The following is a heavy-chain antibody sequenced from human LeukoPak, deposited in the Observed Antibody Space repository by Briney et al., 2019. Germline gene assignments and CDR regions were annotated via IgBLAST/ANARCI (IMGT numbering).Heavy chain of an antibody. V-gene: IGHV1-8*01. CDR1: GYTFTSYD. D-gene: IGHD6-6*01. J-gene: IGHJ3*02. Sequence: ASVKVSCKASGYTFTSYDINWVRQATGQGLEWMGWMNPNSGNTGYAQKFQGRVTMTRNTSISTAYMELSSLRSEDTAVYYCARRWVSSIAARPNSLHDAFDIWGQGTMVTVSS. CDR3: ARRWVSSIAARPNSLHDAFDI. CDR2: MNPNSGNT.